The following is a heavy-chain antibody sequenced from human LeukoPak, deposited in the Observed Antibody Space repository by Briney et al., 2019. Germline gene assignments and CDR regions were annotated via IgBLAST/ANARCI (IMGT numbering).Heavy chain of an antibody. CDR3: ARGFCTVNGYYFDY. Sequence: SETLSLTCTVSGGSINSNNYYWGWIRQPPGKGLEWIGSIYDSGSTNYNPSLKSRVTISVDTSKNQFSLKLSSVTAADTAVYYCARGFCTVNGYYFDYWGQGTLVTVSS. D-gene: IGHD4-17*01. J-gene: IGHJ4*02. CDR2: IYDSGST. V-gene: IGHV4-39*07. CDR1: GGSINSNNYY.